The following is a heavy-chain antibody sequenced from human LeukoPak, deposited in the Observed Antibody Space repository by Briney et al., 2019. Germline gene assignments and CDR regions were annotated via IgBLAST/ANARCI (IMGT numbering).Heavy chain of an antibody. J-gene: IGHJ4*02. V-gene: IGHV1-2*02. CDR2: INPNSGDT. Sequence: PSVKVSCKASGYTFTGYYMHWVRQAPGQGLEWMGWINPNSGDTNYAEKFQGRVTMTRDTSISTAYMDLRRLRSDDTAVYYCARDYSSSSGYFDYWGQGTLVTVSS. CDR1: GYTFTGYY. D-gene: IGHD6-6*01. CDR3: ARDYSSSSGYFDY.